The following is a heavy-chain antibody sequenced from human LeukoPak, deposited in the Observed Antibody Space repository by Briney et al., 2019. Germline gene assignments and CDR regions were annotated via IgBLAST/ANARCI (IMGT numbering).Heavy chain of an antibody. D-gene: IGHD6-13*01. V-gene: IGHV1-69*04. CDR1: GGTFSSYA. J-gene: IGHJ6*02. CDR2: IIPILGIA. Sequence: RRASVKVSCKASGGTFSSYAISWVRQAPGQGLEWMGRIIPILGIANYAQKFQGRVTITADKSTSTAYMELSSLRSEDTAVYYCARSGSSWRTSYYGMDVWGQGTTVTVSS. CDR3: ARSGSSWRTSYYGMDV.